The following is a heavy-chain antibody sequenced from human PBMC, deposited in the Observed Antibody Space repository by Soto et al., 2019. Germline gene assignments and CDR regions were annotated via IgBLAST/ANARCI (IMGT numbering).Heavy chain of an antibody. Sequence: EVQLVESGGGLVKPGGSLRLSCAASGFTFSSYSMNWVRQAPGKGLEWVSSISSSSSYIYYADSVKGRFTISRDNAKNSRYLQMNSLRAEETAVYYCARDRYYGSGSYYPEFDYWGQGTLVTVSS. CDR3: ARDRYYGSGSYYPEFDY. D-gene: IGHD3-10*01. CDR2: ISSSSSYI. V-gene: IGHV3-21*01. CDR1: GFTFSSYS. J-gene: IGHJ4*02.